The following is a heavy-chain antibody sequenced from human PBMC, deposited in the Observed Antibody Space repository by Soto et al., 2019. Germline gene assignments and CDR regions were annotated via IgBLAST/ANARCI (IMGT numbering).Heavy chain of an antibody. Sequence: GPSVKVSCKASGYTFTSYYMHWVRQAPGQGLEWMGIINPSGGSTSYAQKFQGRVTMTRDTSTSTGYMELSSLRSEDTAVYYCASPGRGYTYAYGGGGMDVWGQGTTVTVSS. D-gene: IGHD5-18*01. CDR2: INPSGGST. V-gene: IGHV1-46*01. J-gene: IGHJ6*02. CDR1: GYTFTSYY. CDR3: ASPGRGYTYAYGGGGMDV.